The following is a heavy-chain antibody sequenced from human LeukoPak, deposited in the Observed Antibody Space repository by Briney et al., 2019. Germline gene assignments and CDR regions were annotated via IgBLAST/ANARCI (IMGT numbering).Heavy chain of an antibody. D-gene: IGHD1-26*01. Sequence: GGSLRLSCAAAGFTFSNYAMSWVRQAPGKGLEWVSAISGSGGSTYYADSVKGRFTISRDNAKNYLYLQMNSLRVEDTAFYYCARNSGANVYTYSFQYWGRGTLVTVSS. CDR2: ISGSGGST. CDR3: ARNSGANVYTYSFQY. V-gene: IGHV3-23*01. J-gene: IGHJ4*02. CDR1: GFTFSNYA.